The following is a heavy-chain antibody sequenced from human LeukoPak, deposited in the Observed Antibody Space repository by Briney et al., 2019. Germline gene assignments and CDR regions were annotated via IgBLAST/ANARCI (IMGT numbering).Heavy chain of an antibody. Sequence: GGSLRLSCAASGFTFSSYAMHWVRQAPGKGLEWVAVISYDGSNKYYADSVEGRYTISRDNSKNTLYLQMNSLRAEDTAVYYCARGERDFDYWGQGTLVTVSS. CDR3: ARGERDFDY. CDR2: ISYDGSNK. CDR1: GFTFSSYA. J-gene: IGHJ4*02. V-gene: IGHV3-30*04.